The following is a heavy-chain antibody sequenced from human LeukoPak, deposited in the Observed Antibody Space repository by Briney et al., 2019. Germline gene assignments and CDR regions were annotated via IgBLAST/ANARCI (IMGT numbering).Heavy chain of an antibody. J-gene: IGHJ4*02. CDR2: IFYSGST. CDR1: GDSISSGTYY. D-gene: IGHD4-17*01. V-gene: IGHV4-31*03. CDR3: ARYSGDYKGNYFDY. Sequence: SETLSLTCTVSGDSISSGTYYWSWIRQHPGKGLEWIGYIFYSGSTYYNPSLKSRVTISVGTSKNQFSLKLSSVTAADTAVYYCARYSGDYKGNYFDYRGQGTLVTVSS.